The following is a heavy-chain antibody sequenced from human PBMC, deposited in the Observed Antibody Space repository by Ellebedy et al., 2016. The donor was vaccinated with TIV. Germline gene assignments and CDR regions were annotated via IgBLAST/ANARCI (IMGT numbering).Heavy chain of an antibody. D-gene: IGHD3-22*01. CDR2: INPNSGGT. V-gene: IGHV1-2*04. J-gene: IGHJ3*02. CDR1: GYTFTGYY. Sequence: ASVKVSXXASGYTFTGYYMHWVRQAPGQGLEWMGWINPNSGGTNYAQKFQGWVTMTRDTSTSTVYMELSSLRSEDTAVYYCARDLGISSTYYYDSSGYSWKVGAFDIWGQGTMVTVSS. CDR3: ARDLGISSTYYYDSSGYSWKVGAFDI.